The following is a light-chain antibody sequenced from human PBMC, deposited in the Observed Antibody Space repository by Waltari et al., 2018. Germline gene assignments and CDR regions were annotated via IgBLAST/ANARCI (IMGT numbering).Light chain of an antibody. CDR3: CSYADSSTFV. CDR1: SSDVGSKNL. CDR2: DGS. J-gene: IGLJ3*02. Sequence: QSALTQPASVSGFPGKSITISCTGTSSDVGSKNLVSWSQQYPGKAPKLMIYDGSKRPAGVSNRLSGSKSGNTASLTISGLQAEDEADYYCCSYADSSTFVFGGGTKLTVL. V-gene: IGLV2-23*03.